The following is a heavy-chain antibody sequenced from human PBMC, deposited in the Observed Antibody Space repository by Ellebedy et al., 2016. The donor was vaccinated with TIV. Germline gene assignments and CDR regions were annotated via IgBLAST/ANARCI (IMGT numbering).Heavy chain of an antibody. J-gene: IGHJ4*02. CDR3: VTSAVGHSHGYYFDY. CDR2: ISYDGSER. CDR1: GFTFSSYA. Sequence: GESLKIPCTVSGFTFSSYAIHLVRLAPGKGLEWLTLISYDGSERYNAGSVKGRFTISRDNSKNTVYLQMNGLTAEDTAVYYCVTSAVGHSHGYYFDYWGQGTLVTVSA. D-gene: IGHD3-22*01. V-gene: IGHV3-30-3*01.